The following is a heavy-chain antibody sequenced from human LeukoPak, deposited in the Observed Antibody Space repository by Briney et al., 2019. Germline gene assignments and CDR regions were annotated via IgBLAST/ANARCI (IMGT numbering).Heavy chain of an antibody. CDR3: ARGPYRWEQAD. V-gene: IGHV3-48*02. CDR1: GFTFSSYS. Sequence: PGGSLRLSCAASGFTFSSYSMNWVRQAPGKGLEWVSYISSSSSTIYYADSVKGRFTISRDNAKNSLYPQMNSLRDEDTAVYYCARGPYRWEQADWGQGTLVTVSS. J-gene: IGHJ4*02. D-gene: IGHD1-26*01. CDR2: ISSSSSTI.